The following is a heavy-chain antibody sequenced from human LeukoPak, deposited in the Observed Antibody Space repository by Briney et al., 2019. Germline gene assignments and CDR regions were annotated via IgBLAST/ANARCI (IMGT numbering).Heavy chain of an antibody. D-gene: IGHD5-24*01. CDR2: IIPIFGTA. J-gene: IGHJ4*02. CDR3: AREFPSGGWLQWGSFDY. CDR1: GYTFTSYG. V-gene: IGHV1-69*13. Sequence: SVKVSCKASGYTFTSYGISWVRQAPGQGLEWMGGIIPIFGTANYAQRFQGRVTITADESTSTAYMELSSLGSDDTAVYYCAREFPSGGWLQWGSFDYWGQGTLVTVSS.